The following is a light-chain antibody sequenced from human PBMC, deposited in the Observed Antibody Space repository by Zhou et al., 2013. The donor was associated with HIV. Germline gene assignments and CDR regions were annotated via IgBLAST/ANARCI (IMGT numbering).Light chain of an antibody. CDR1: TNKGY. J-gene: IGKJ4*01. CDR3: QQSYSTPRVT. Sequence: IQVTQSPSSLSASVGDTVTITCQTNKGYLNWYQQRRGRAPKLLMYDGSKLVTGVPSRFSGSGSGTDFTLTISSLQPEDFATYYCQQSYSTPRVTFGGGTKVEIK. V-gene: IGKV1-39*01. CDR2: DGS.